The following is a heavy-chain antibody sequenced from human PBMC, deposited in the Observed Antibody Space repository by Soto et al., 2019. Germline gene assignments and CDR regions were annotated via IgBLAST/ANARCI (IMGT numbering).Heavy chain of an antibody. CDR3: ARDRNPIISGSSSFDY. V-gene: IGHV1-69*13. CDR1: GGTFSSYA. Sequence: SVKVSCKASGGTFSSYAISWVRQAPGQGLEWMGGIIPIFGTANYAQKFQGRVTITADESTSTAYMELSSLRSEDTAVYYCARDRNPIISGSSSFDYWGQGTLVTVSS. J-gene: IGHJ4*02. D-gene: IGHD3-22*01. CDR2: IIPIFGTA.